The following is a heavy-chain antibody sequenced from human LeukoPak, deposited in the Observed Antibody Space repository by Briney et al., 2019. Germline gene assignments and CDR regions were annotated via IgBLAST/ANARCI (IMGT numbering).Heavy chain of an antibody. CDR2: ISSSSSTI. CDR3: ARDVKQQLAYYFDY. J-gene: IGHJ4*02. Sequence: GGSLRLSCAASGFTFSSYSMNWVRQAPGKGLEWVSYISSSSSTIYYADSVKGRFTISRDNAKNSLYLQMNSLRAEDTAVYYCARDVKQQLAYYFDYWGQGTLVTVSS. CDR1: GFTFSSYS. V-gene: IGHV3-48*04. D-gene: IGHD6-13*01.